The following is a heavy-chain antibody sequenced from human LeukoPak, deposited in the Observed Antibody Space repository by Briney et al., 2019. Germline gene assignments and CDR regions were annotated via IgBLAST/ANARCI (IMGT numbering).Heavy chain of an antibody. J-gene: IGHJ4*02. CDR2: INHSGST. CDR1: GGSFSGYY. V-gene: IGHV4-34*01. D-gene: IGHD2-21*01. Sequence: TASETLSLTCAVYGGSFSGYYWSWIRQPPGKGLEWIGEINHSGSTNYNPSLKSRVTISVDTSKNQFSLKLSSVTAADTAVYYCARGRNDSYYFDYWDRGTLVTVSS. CDR3: ARGRNDSYYFDY.